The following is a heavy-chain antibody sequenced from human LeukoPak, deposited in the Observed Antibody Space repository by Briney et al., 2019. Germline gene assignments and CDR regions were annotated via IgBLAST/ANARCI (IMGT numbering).Heavy chain of an antibody. D-gene: IGHD2-21*01. CDR3: ARETRSYFRWFDP. V-gene: IGHV6-1*01. Sequence: SQTLSLTCAISGDSVSSNSAAWTWIRQSPSRGLEWLGRTYYRSKWYNDYAVFVKSRITINPDTSKNQFSLQLNSVTPEDTAVYYCARETRSYFRWFDPWGQGTLVTVSS. CDR2: TYYRSKWYN. J-gene: IGHJ5*02. CDR1: GDSVSSNSAA.